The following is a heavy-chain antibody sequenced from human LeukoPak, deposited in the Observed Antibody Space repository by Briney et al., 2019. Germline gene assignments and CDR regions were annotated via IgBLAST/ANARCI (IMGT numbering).Heavy chain of an antibody. CDR1: GYTFTSYD. CDR2: MNPNSGNT. V-gene: IGHV1-8*01. Sequence: ASVKVSCKASGYTFTSYDINRVRQATGQGLEWMGWMNPNSGNTGYAQKFQGRVTMTRNTSISTAYMELSSLRSEDTAVYYCARGRTVVRGVNELGYWGQGTLVTVSS. J-gene: IGHJ4*02. D-gene: IGHD3-10*01. CDR3: ARGRTVVRGVNELGY.